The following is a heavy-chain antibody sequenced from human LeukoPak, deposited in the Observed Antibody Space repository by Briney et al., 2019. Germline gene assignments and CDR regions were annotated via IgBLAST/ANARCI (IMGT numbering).Heavy chain of an antibody. CDR1: GFSFSSYW. CDR3: ARDRGGIYYDVVDY. Sequence: YPAGSLRLSCAASGFSFSSYWMSWVRQAPGKGLEWVASIIQDGSEKYYVDSVKGRFTISRDNAKNSLYLQMNSLRAEDTAVYYCARDRGGIYYDVVDYWGQGTLVTVSS. D-gene: IGHD1-26*01. CDR2: IIQDGSEK. V-gene: IGHV3-7*01. J-gene: IGHJ4*02.